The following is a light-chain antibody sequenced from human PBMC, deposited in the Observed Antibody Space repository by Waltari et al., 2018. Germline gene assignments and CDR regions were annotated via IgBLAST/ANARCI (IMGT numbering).Light chain of an antibody. Sequence: HGYQPEAGQAPVLVSHYESGRPQGIPERFSGSTSGDTATLSISRVEAGDVADYFCQVWDYIQGVFGGGTKLTVL. J-gene: IGLJ3*02. V-gene: IGLV3-21*04. CDR3: QVWDYIQGV. CDR2: YES.